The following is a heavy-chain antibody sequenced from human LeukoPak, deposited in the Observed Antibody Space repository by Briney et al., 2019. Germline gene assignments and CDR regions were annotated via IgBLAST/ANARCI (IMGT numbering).Heavy chain of an antibody. CDR2: IYYSGST. J-gene: IGHJ4*02. CDR3: ARKYSGSYYDSYFDY. V-gene: IGHV4-59*08. Sequence: SETLSLTCTVSGGSISSYYWSWIRQPPGKGLEWIGYIYYSGSTNYNPSLKSRVTISVDTSKNQFSLKLSSVTAADTAVYYCARKYSGSYYDSYFDYWGQGTLVTVSS. CDR1: GGSISSYY. D-gene: IGHD1-26*01.